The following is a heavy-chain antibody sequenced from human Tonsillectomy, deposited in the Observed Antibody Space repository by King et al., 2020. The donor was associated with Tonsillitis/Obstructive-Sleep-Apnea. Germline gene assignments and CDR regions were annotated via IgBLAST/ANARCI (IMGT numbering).Heavy chain of an antibody. CDR3: ARHSTVTTWGFYYYMDV. J-gene: IGHJ6*03. D-gene: IGHD4-17*01. Sequence: VQLVESGGGLVKPGGSLRLSCAASGFTFTDYYMTWIRQAPGKGLEWVSYISSSGSFTNYGDSVKGRFTISRDNARKSLFLQMNSLRADDTAVYFCARHSTVTTWGFYYYMDVWGKGTTVTASS. V-gene: IGHV3-11*05. CDR2: ISSSGSFT. CDR1: GFTFTDYY.